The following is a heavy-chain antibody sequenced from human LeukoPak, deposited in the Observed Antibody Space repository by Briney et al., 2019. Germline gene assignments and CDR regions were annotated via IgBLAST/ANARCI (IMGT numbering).Heavy chain of an antibody. V-gene: IGHV4-4*07. CDR2: IYTSGTT. CDR1: GGSFTTYY. D-gene: IGHD3-22*01. Sequence: SETLSLTCTVSGGSFTTYYWSWIRQPAGKGLEWIGHIYTSGTTNYNPSLKSRVTMSIDTSKNQFSLKLSSVTAADTAVYYCARGGPNYYDASGYQIWGQGTLVTVSS. J-gene: IGHJ4*02. CDR3: ARGGPNYYDASGYQI.